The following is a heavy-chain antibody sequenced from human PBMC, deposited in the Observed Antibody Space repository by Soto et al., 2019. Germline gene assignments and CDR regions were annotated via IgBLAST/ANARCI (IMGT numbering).Heavy chain of an antibody. V-gene: IGHV4-39*01. D-gene: IGHD6-19*01. CDR1: GGYIISSSYY. CDR2: IYYSGST. CDR3: ARQRQWLVRGYYYYMDV. J-gene: IGHJ6*03. Sequence: SETLFLTSTVSGGYIISSSYYWGWIRQPPGKGLEWIGSIYYSGSTYYNPSLKSRVTISVDTSKNQFSLKLSSVTAADTAVYYCARQRQWLVRGYYYYMDVWGKGTTVTVSS.